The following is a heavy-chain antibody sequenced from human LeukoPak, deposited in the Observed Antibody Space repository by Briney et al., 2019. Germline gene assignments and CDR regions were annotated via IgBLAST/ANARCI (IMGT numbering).Heavy chain of an antibody. V-gene: IGHV3-48*03. CDR3: ARSFATYFYDS. CDR1: GFTFSSYE. Sequence: GGSLRLSCAVSGFTFSSYEMNWVRQAPGKGLEWVSYISSSATTIYYADSVKGRFTISRDNTKNSLYLQMDSLRAEDTAVYFCARSFATYFYDSWGQGTLVTVSS. D-gene: IGHD3-22*01. J-gene: IGHJ5*02. CDR2: ISSSATTI.